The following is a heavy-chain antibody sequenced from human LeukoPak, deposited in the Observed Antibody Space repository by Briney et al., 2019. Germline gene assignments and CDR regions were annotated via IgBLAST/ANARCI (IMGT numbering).Heavy chain of an antibody. V-gene: IGHV1-8*01. D-gene: IGHD3-10*01. CDR2: MNPNSGNT. J-gene: IGHJ5*02. Sequence: ASVKVSCKASGYTFTSYDINWVRQATGQGLEWMGWMNPNSGNTGYAQKFQGRVTMTRDTSISTAYMELSSLRSEDTAVYYCARGQLRWFGELPFPNWFDPWGQGTLVTVSS. CDR1: GYTFTSYD. CDR3: ARGQLRWFGELPFPNWFDP.